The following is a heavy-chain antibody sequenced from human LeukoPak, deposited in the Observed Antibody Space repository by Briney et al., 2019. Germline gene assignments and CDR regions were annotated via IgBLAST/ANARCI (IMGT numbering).Heavy chain of an antibody. V-gene: IGHV3-30*04. J-gene: IGHJ4*02. Sequence: GGSLRLSCAASGFTFSSYAMHWVRQAPGKGLEWVAVMSYDGSNKYYADSVKGRFTISRDNSKNTLYLQMNSLRAEDTAVYYCARGPMTTVDYWGQGTLVTVSS. D-gene: IGHD4-11*01. CDR1: GFTFSSYA. CDR2: MSYDGSNK. CDR3: ARGPMTTVDY.